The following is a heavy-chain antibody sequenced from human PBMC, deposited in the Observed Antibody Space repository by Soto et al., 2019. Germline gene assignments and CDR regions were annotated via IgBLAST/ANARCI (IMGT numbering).Heavy chain of an antibody. CDR2: IYYSGST. V-gene: IGHV4-30-4*01. D-gene: IGHD3-10*01. Sequence: QVQLQESGPGLVKPSQTLSLTCSVSGGSISSGYYYWSWIRQPSGKGLEWIGYIYYSGSTYYNPSRKSRVTMSGDTSKNQFSLQLNSVTAGDTAVYYCARGSLRSGSTYGMDVWGQGTTVTVSS. CDR1: GGSISSGYYY. CDR3: ARGSLRSGSTYGMDV. J-gene: IGHJ6*02.